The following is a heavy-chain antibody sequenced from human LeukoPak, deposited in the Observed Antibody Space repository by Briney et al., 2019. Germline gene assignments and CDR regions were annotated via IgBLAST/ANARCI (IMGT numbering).Heavy chain of an antibody. J-gene: IGHJ4*02. Sequence: ASVKVSCKASVYTFTGYYMHWVRQAPGQGLEWMGWINHNSGGTNYAQKFQGRVTMTRDTSISTAYMELGRLRSGDTAVYYCARDEQQLEFDYWGQGTLVTVSS. CDR2: INHNSGGT. V-gene: IGHV1-2*02. D-gene: IGHD6-13*01. CDR3: ARDEQQLEFDY. CDR1: VYTFTGYY.